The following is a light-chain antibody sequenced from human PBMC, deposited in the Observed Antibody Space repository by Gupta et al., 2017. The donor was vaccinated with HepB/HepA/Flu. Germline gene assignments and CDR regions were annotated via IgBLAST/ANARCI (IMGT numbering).Light chain of an antibody. V-gene: IGKV4-1*01. CDR2: WAS. Sequence: DIVMTQSPASLAVSLGERATINCKSSQSVLSSSNNKNYLTWYQQKPGQTPRLLISWASARESGVPERFSGSGSATDFTLTISSLQAEDVAIYYCHQHYNAPCSFGQGTRLEIK. CDR3: HQHYNAPCS. CDR1: QSVLSSSNNKNY. J-gene: IGKJ2*04.